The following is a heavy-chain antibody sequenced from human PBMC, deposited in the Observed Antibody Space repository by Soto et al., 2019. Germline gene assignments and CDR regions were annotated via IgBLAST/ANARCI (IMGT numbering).Heavy chain of an antibody. D-gene: IGHD2-15*01. CDR1: GFTFSSYG. V-gene: IGHV3-30*18. CDR3: AKDMVAVVVVAALNY. J-gene: IGHJ4*02. CDR2: ISYDGSNK. Sequence: QVQLVESGGGVVRPGRSLRLSCAASGFTFSSYGMHWVRQAPGKGLEWVAVISYDGSNKYYADSVKGRFTISRDNSKNTLYLQMNSLRAEDTAVYYCAKDMVAVVVVAALNYWGQGTLVTVSS.